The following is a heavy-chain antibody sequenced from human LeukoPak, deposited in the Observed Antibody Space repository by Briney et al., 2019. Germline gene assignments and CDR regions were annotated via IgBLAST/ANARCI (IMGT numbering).Heavy chain of an antibody. V-gene: IGHV1-69*04. CDR3: ARGRSGYYSNDFDY. D-gene: IGHD3-22*01. CDR1: GGTFTTYA. CDR2: IIPILGIA. Sequence: VASVKVSSTASGGTFTTYAISWVRQAPGQGLEWMGRIIPILGIANYAQKFQGRVTITADKSTSTAYMELSSLRSEDTAVYYCARGRSGYYSNDFDYWGQGTLVTVSS. J-gene: IGHJ4*02.